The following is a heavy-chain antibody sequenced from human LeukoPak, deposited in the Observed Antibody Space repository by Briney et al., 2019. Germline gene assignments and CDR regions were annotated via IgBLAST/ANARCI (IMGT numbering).Heavy chain of an antibody. CDR1: GGSFSGYY. D-gene: IGHD3-22*01. V-gene: IGHV4-34*01. Sequence: PSETLSLTCAVYGGSFSGYYWSWIRQPPGKGLEWIWEINHSGSTNYNPSLKSRVTISVDTSKNQFSLKLSSVTAADTAVYYCARSSMIVVVIRRRGAFDIWGQGTMVTVSS. CDR2: INHSGST. CDR3: ARSSMIVVVIRRRGAFDI. J-gene: IGHJ3*02.